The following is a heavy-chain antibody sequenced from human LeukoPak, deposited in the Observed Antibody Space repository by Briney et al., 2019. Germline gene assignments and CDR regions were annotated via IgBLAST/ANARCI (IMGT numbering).Heavy chain of an antibody. CDR1: GYTFTCYY. CDR3: ARQYSSSYEYFQH. V-gene: IGHV1-2*02. CDR2: INPNSGGT. D-gene: IGHD6-13*01. J-gene: IGHJ1*01. Sequence: ASVKVSCKASGYTFTCYYMHWVRQAPGQGLEWMGWINPNSGGTNYAQKFQGRVTMTRDTSISTAYMELSRLRSDDTAVYYCARQYSSSYEYFQHWGQGTLVTVSS.